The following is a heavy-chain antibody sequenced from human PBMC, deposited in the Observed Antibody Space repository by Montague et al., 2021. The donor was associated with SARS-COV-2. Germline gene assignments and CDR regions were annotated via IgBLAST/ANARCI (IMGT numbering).Heavy chain of an antibody. V-gene: IGHV4-31*03. CDR3: ARVEFDGGYDSVPLDV. J-gene: IGHJ6*02. CDR1: GGSISSGGYY. D-gene: IGHD5-12*01. CDR2: IYYSGST. Sequence: TLSLTCTVAGGSISSGGYYWSWIRQHPGKGLEWIGYIYYSGSTYYXPSLKSRVTISVDTSKNQFSLKLSSVTAADTAVYYCARVEFDGGYDSVPLDVWGQGTTVTASS.